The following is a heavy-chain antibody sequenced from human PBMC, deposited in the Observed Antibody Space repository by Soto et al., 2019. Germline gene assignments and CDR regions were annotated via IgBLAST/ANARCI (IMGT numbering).Heavy chain of an antibody. V-gene: IGHV4-59*11. CDR1: DGSISGLY. Sequence: QVQLQEWGPGLVMPSETLSLTCSVSDGSISGLYWTWVRQSPGKGLEWIGWIYSSGTTNYNPSLKSRVAFSGDTSKNQFSLKLTSVTAADTAIYYCARLRNHYFMDAWGKGTTVAVSS. CDR2: IYSSGTT. J-gene: IGHJ6*03. D-gene: IGHD4-17*01. CDR3: ARLRNHYFMDA.